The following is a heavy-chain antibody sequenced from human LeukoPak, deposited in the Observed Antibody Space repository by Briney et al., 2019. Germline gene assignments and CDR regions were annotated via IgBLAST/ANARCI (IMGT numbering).Heavy chain of an antibody. Sequence: PSETLSLTCTVSGGSISSGGYYWSWIRQHPGKGLEWIGYIYYSGSTYYNPSLKSRVTISVDTSKNQFSLKLSSVTAADTAVYYCARSGLRTFDYWGQGTLVTVSS. D-gene: IGHD5-12*01. V-gene: IGHV4-31*03. CDR1: GGSISSGGYY. J-gene: IGHJ4*02. CDR2: IYYSGST. CDR3: ARSGLRTFDY.